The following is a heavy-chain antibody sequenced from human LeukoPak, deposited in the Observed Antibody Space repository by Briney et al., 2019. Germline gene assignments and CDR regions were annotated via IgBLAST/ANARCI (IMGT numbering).Heavy chain of an antibody. V-gene: IGHV1-2*04. CDR1: GYTFTGYY. CDR2: INPNSGGT. CDR3: ARPRSGSYSMDV. Sequence: ASVKVSCKASGYTFTGYYMHWVRQAPGQGLEWMGWINPNSGGTDYAQKFQGWVTMTRDTSISTAHMELSRLRSDDTAVYYCARPRSGSYSMDVWGQGTTVTVSS. J-gene: IGHJ6*02. D-gene: IGHD1-26*01.